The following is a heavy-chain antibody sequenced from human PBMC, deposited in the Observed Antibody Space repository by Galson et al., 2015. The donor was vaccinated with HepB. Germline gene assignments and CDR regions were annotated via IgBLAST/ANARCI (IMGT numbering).Heavy chain of an antibody. J-gene: IGHJ4*02. V-gene: IGHV3-23*01. Sequence: SLRLSCAASGLTFSNYAMNWVRQAPGKGLEWVSGISGSGGGTYYADSVKGRFTNSRDNSKNTLYLQMNSLRVEDTAVYYCAKGNYGGSQSYFDYWGQGTLVTVSS. CDR3: AKGNYGGSQSYFDY. CDR1: GLTFSNYA. CDR2: ISGSGGGT. D-gene: IGHD4-23*01.